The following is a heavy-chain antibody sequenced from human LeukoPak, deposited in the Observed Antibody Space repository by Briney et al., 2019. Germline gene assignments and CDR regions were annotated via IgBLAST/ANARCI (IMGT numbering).Heavy chain of an antibody. CDR3: ARGAFPGSPFDY. Sequence: SETLSLTCAVSGGPISSGGYSWSWIRQPPGKGLEWIGYIYHSGSTYYNPSLKSRVTISVDRSKNQFSLKLSSVTAADTAVYYCARGAFPGSPFDYWGQGTLVTVSS. CDR1: GGPISSGGYS. J-gene: IGHJ4*02. D-gene: IGHD3-10*01. V-gene: IGHV4-30-2*01. CDR2: IYHSGST.